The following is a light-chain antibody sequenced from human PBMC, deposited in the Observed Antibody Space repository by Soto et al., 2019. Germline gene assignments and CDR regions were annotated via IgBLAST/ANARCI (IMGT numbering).Light chain of an antibody. J-gene: IGLJ1*01. CDR3: TSWTTSNSYV. V-gene: IGLV2-14*01. Sequence: QSALTQPAAVTGSPAQSITISCTGTNSDVGGYNYVSWYQQHPGKAPKLIIFDVSNRPSGVSNRFSGSKSGNTASLTISGLQAEDEADYYCTSWTTSNSYVFGTGTKVTVL. CDR2: DVS. CDR1: NSDVGGYNY.